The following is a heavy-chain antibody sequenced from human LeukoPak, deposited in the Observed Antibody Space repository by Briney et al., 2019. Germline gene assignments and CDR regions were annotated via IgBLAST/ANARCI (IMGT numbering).Heavy chain of an antibody. J-gene: IGHJ3*02. CDR2: IYYSGST. CDR1: GGSISSYY. CDR3: ARDYYGEKVSAFDI. D-gene: IGHD4-17*01. Sequence: PSETLSLTCTVSGGSISSYYWSWIRQPPGKGLEWIGYIYYSGSTNYNPSLKSRVTISVDTSKNQFSLKLSSVTAADTAVYYCARDYYGEKVSAFDIWGQGTMVTVSS. V-gene: IGHV4-59*01.